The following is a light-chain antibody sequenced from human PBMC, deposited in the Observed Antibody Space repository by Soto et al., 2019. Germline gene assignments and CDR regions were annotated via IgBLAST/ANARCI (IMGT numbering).Light chain of an antibody. V-gene: IGKV3-20*01. Sequence: EIVLTQSPGTLSLSPGXRATLSCRASQSVSSTYLAWYQQKPGQAPRLLIYGASGRATGIPDRFSGSGSGTDFTLTINRLEPEDFAVYYCQQYGSSPRTFGQGTKVDIK. CDR3: QQYGSSPRT. J-gene: IGKJ1*01. CDR2: GAS. CDR1: QSVSSTY.